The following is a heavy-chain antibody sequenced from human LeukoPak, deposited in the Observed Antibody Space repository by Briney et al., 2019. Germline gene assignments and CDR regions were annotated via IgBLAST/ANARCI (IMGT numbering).Heavy chain of an antibody. CDR3: ARDYSNYGWFDP. Sequence: SETLSLNCTVSGGSISSYYWSWIRQPAGKGLEWIGRIYTSGSTNYNPSLKSRVTMSVDTSKNQFSLKLSSVTAADTAVYYCARDYSNYGWFDPWGQGTLVTVSS. J-gene: IGHJ5*02. V-gene: IGHV4-4*07. CDR2: IYTSGST. CDR1: GGSISSYY. D-gene: IGHD4-11*01.